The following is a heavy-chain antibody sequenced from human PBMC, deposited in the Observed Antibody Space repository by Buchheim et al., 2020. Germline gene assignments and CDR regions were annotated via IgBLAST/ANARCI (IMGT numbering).Heavy chain of an antibody. J-gene: IGHJ5*02. D-gene: IGHD3-9*01. CDR2: IYYSGST. V-gene: IGHV4-39*01. CDR1: GGSISSSSYY. CDR3: ARHRANYDILTGFIGNWFDP. Sequence: QLQLQESGPGLVKPSETLSRTCTVSGGSISSSSYYWGWIRQPPGKGLEWIGSIYYSGSTYYNPSLKSRVTISVDTSKNQFSLKLSSVTAADTAVYYCARHRANYDILTGFIGNWFDPWGQGTL.